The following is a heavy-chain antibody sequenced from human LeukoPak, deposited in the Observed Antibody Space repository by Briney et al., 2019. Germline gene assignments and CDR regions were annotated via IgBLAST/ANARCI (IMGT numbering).Heavy chain of an antibody. CDR3: ARDYGGKLDY. D-gene: IGHD4-23*01. V-gene: IGHV4-61*02. Sequence: SETLSLTCTVSGGSISSNSYWWSWIRQPAGKGLEWIGRIYTSGSTNYNPSLKSRVTISVDTSKNQFSLNLSSVTATDTAVYYCARDYGGKLDYWGHGTLVTVSS. J-gene: IGHJ4*01. CDR1: GGSISSNSYW. CDR2: IYTSGST.